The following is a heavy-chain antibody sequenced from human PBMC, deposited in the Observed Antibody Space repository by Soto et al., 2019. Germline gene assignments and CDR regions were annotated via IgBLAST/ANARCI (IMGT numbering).Heavy chain of an antibody. V-gene: IGHV2-5*02. J-gene: IGHJ4*02. Sequence: QITLKESGHTLVNPTQTLTLTCTFSGFSLSTSGVGVGWIRQPPGKALECLALIYWDVDKRYNPSLKSRLTLTKDTDKCQVVTTMTNRYPVDTATYYCAHEGFQSFVYDYCGQATLVTVSS. CDR2: IYWDVDK. D-gene: IGHD3-3*01. CDR3: AHEGFQSFVYDY. CDR1: GFSLSTSGVG.